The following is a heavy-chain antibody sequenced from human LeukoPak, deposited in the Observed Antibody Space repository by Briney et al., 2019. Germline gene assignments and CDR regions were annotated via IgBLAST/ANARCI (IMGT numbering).Heavy chain of an antibody. V-gene: IGHV4-59*12. CDR2: IYYSGST. CDR3: ARRNLAAAGTRRYYYYYYMDV. CDR1: GGSISSYY. D-gene: IGHD6-13*01. Sequence: SETLSLTCTVSGGSISSYYWSWIRQPPGKGLQWIGYIYYSGSTNYNPSLKSRVTISVDTSKNQFSLKLSSVTAADTAVYYCARRNLAAAGTRRYYYYYYMDVWGKGTTVTVSS. J-gene: IGHJ6*03.